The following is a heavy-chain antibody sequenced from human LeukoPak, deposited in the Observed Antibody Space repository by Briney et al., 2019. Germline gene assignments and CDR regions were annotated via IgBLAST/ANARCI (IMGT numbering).Heavy chain of an antibody. Sequence: GGSLRLSCAASGFTFSDYYMSWLRQAPGKGLAWVSYISSRSSDTNYADSVKGRFTISRDNAKNSLYLQMSSLRAEDTAVYYCTRVGSSGSVDYWGQGTLVTVSS. J-gene: IGHJ4*02. CDR2: ISSRSSDT. V-gene: IGHV3-11*06. CDR1: GFTFSDYY. CDR3: TRVGSSGSVDY. D-gene: IGHD1-1*01.